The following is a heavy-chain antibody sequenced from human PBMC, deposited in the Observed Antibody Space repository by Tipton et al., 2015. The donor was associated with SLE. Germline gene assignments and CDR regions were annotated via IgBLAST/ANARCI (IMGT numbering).Heavy chain of an antibody. D-gene: IGHD3-3*01. Sequence: TLSLTCAVYGGSSSAYYWSWIRQPPGKGLEWLGEINHSGTTNYNPSLKSLVTISVDTSKNQFSLKLSSVTAADTAVYYCARGRTIFGVVSHTGLFDPWGQGTLVTVSS. CDR1: GGSSSAYY. CDR2: INHSGTT. J-gene: IGHJ5*02. V-gene: IGHV4-34*01. CDR3: ARGRTIFGVVSHTGLFDP.